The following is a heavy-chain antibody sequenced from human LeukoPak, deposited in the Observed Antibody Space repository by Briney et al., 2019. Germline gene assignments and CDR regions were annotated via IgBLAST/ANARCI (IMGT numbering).Heavy chain of an antibody. CDR3: ARGSNDFWSGYLLHYYYYYMDV. D-gene: IGHD3-3*01. CDR1: GYTFTSYD. V-gene: IGHV1-8*03. CDR2: MNPNSGNT. Sequence: ASVKVSCKASGYTFTSYDINWVRQATGQGLEWMGWMNPNSGNTGYARKFQGRVTITRNTSISTAYMELSSLRSEDTAVYYCARGSNDFWSGYLLHYYYYYMDVWGKGTTVTVSS. J-gene: IGHJ6*03.